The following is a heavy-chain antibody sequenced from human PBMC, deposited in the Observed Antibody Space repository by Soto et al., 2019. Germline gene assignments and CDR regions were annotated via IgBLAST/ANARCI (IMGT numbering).Heavy chain of an antibody. D-gene: IGHD3-22*01. CDR3: ASKEATYYYDSSGYYTEYFQH. J-gene: IGHJ1*01. Sequence: QVQLVQSGAEVKKPGSSVKVSCKASGGTFSSYAISWVRQAPGQGLEWMGGIIPIFGTANYAQKFQGRVTITADEATSTAYMELSSLRSEDTAVYYCASKEATYYYDSSGYYTEYFQHWGQGTLVTVSS. CDR2: IIPIFGTA. CDR1: GGTFSSYA. V-gene: IGHV1-69*01.